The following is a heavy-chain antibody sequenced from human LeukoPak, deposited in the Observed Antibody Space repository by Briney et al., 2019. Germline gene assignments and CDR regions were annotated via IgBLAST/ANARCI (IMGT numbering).Heavy chain of an antibody. CDR2: INPNSGGT. D-gene: IGHD3-22*01. V-gene: IGHV1-2*02. CDR3: ARGGDYYDSTVLPDAFDI. CDR1: GYTFTGYY. J-gene: IGHJ3*02. Sequence: ASVKVSCKASGYTFTGYYMHWVRQAPGRGLEWVGWINPNSGGTNYAQKFQGRVTMTRDTSISTAYMELSRLRSDDTAVYYCARGGDYYDSTVLPDAFDIWGQGTMVTVSS.